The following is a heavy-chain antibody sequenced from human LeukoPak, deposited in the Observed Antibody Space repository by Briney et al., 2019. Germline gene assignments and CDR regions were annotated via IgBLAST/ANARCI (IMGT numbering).Heavy chain of an antibody. V-gene: IGHV3-7*03. D-gene: IGHD2-2*01. CDR3: AKARYCSSTSCYWDY. CDR2: IKQDGSEK. CDR1: GFTFSSYW. J-gene: IGHJ4*02. Sequence: GGSLRLSCAASGFTFSSYWMSWVRQAPGKGLEWVANIKQDGSEKYYVDSVKGRFTISRDNAKNSLYLQMNSLRAEDMALYYCAKARYCSSTSCYWDYWGQGTLVTVSS.